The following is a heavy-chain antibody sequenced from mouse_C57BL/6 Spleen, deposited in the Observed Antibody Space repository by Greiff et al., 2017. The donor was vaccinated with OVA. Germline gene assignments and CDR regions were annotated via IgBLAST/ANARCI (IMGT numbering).Heavy chain of an antibody. CDR3: ARSEVYDYYAMDY. CDR1: GYTFTSYW. CDR2: IDPSDSET. J-gene: IGHJ4*01. Sequence: QVQLKQPGAELVRPGSSVKLSCKASGYTFTSYWMHWVKQRPIQGLEWIGNIDPSDSETHYNQKFKDKATLTVDKSSSTAYMQLSSLTSEDSAVYYCARSEVYDYYAMDYWGQGTSVTVSS. V-gene: IGHV1-52*01. D-gene: IGHD1-1*01.